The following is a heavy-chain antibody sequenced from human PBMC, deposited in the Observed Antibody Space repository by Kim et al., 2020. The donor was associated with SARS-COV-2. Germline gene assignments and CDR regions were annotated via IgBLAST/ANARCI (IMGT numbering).Heavy chain of an antibody. CDR2: DPGGGGRT. J-gene: IGHJ4*02. Sequence: GGSLRLSCGASGFTVNNFAMSWVRQAPGKGLEWVSTDPGGGGRTFYADSVKGRFTISRDNSKNTVFLQMNSVRAEDTAVYYCAKEQPLSSGWDVFEDWGPGTLVTVSS. CDR3: AKEQPLSSGWDVFED. D-gene: IGHD6-19*01. CDR1: GFTVNNFA. V-gene: IGHV3-23*01.